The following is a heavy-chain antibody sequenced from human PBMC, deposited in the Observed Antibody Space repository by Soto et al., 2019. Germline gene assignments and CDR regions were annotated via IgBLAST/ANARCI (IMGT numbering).Heavy chain of an antibody. J-gene: IGHJ3*02. Sequence: EVQLLESGGGLVQPGGSLRLSCAASGFTFNSYAMTWVRQAPGKGLEWVSAISVSGGSTYYADSVKGRFTISRDNSKNTLDLQMNSLRAEDTAVYYCAKAYSSSVFSNEAFDIWGQGTMVTVSS. CDR1: GFTFNSYA. V-gene: IGHV3-23*01. CDR3: AKAYSSSVFSNEAFDI. CDR2: ISVSGGST. D-gene: IGHD6-6*01.